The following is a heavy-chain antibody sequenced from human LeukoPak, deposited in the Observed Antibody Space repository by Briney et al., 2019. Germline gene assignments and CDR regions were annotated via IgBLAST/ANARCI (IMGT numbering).Heavy chain of an antibody. D-gene: IGHD7-27*01. J-gene: IGHJ3*02. CDR3: ARHSHWGAAFDI. Sequence: GGSLRLSCAASRFTFSSYTMNWVRQAPGKGLEWVSSISSSSSYICYADSVKGRFTISRDNAKNSLFLQMNSLRAEDTAVYYCARHSHWGAAFDIWGQGTMVTVSS. V-gene: IGHV3-21*01. CDR1: RFTFSSYT. CDR2: ISSSSSYI.